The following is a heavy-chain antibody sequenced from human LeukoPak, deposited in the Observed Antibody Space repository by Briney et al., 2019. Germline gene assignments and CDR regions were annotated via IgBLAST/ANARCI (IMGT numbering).Heavy chain of an antibody. CDR1: GFTFSSYG. CDR2: ISGSGGST. V-gene: IGHV3-23*01. J-gene: IGHJ4*02. D-gene: IGHD3-22*01. CDR3: AKGGGDYYDSSGYYPY. Sequence: GGSLRLSCAASGFTFSSYGMSWVRQAPGKGLEWVSAISGSGGSTYYADSVKGRFTISRDNSKNTLYLQMNSLRAEDTAVYYCAKGGGDYYDSSGYYPYWGQGTLVTVSS.